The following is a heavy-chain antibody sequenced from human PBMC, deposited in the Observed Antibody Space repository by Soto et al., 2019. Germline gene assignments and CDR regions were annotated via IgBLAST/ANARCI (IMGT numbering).Heavy chain of an antibody. Sequence: GESLKISCKGSGYSFTSYWIGWVRQMPGKGLEWMGIIYPGDSDTRYSPSFQGRVTISADKSISTAYLQWSSLKASDTAMYYCARAGSYYDSSGYYPYYYYYYGMDVWGQGTTVTVSS. V-gene: IGHV5-51*01. CDR2: IYPGDSDT. CDR1: GYSFTSYW. CDR3: ARAGSYYDSSGYYPYYYYYYGMDV. D-gene: IGHD3-22*01. J-gene: IGHJ6*02.